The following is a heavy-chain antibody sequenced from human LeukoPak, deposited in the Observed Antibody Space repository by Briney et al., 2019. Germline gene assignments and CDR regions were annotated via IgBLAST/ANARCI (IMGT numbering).Heavy chain of an antibody. D-gene: IGHD4-11*01. CDR1: GFSFINAW. CDR2: IKSKTDGGTT. Sequence: PGGSLRLSCAASGFSFINAWMSWVRQAPGKGLEWFGPIKSKTDGGTTDYAAPVKGRFTISRDDSKNTLYLQMNSLKTEDTAVYYCTTEDLGSNWRAFDIWGQGTMVTVSS. V-gene: IGHV3-15*01. J-gene: IGHJ3*02. CDR3: TTEDLGSNWRAFDI.